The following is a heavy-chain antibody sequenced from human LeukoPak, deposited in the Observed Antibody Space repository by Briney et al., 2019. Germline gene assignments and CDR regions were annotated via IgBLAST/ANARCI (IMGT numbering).Heavy chain of an antibody. D-gene: IGHD6-13*01. CDR3: ARTTAGTYESYYYYYMDV. J-gene: IGHJ6*03. CDR1: GGAVNSYY. V-gene: IGHV4-59*02. CDR2: ISHSGNT. Sequence: SETLSLTCTVSGGAVNSYYWSWIRQTPGKGLEWIGYISHSGNTDYAPSLKSRVTISVDTSKNQFSLKLSSVTAADTAVYYCARTTAGTYESYYYYYMDVWGKGTTVTISS.